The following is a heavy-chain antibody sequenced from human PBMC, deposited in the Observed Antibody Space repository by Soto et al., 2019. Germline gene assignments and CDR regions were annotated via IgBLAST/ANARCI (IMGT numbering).Heavy chain of an antibody. Sequence: PGGSLRLSCAGSGFTFSIFSMNWVRQAPDKGLECVSYISSSSGTIYYADSVKGRFTMSRDNSKSSLFLEMNSLSAEDTGVYYCERYPTGYCSSISCFNHQYDCDVWGQGTVVTVSS. V-gene: IGHV3-48*01. D-gene: IGHD2-2*01. CDR3: ERYPTGYCSSISCFNHQYDCDV. J-gene: IGHJ3*01. CDR1: GFTFSIFS. CDR2: ISSSSGTI.